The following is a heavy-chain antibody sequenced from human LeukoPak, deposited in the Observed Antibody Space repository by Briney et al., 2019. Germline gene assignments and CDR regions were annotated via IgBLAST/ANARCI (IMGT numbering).Heavy chain of an antibody. CDR2: INHSGST. CDR3: ARRLGGYSYGDYFDY. CDR1: GGSFSGYY. V-gene: IGHV4-34*01. J-gene: IGHJ4*02. D-gene: IGHD5-18*01. Sequence: SETLSLTCAVYGGSFSGYYWSWIRQPPGKGLEWIGEINHSGSTNYNPSLKSRVTISVDTSKNQFSLKLSSVTAADTAVYYCARRLGGYSYGDYFDYWGQGTLVTVSS.